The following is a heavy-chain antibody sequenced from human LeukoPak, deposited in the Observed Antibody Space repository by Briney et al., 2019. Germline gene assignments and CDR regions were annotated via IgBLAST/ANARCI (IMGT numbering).Heavy chain of an antibody. CDR1: GYTFTSYG. J-gene: IGHJ3*02. Sequence: ASVKVSCKASGYTFTSYGISWVRQAPGQGLEWMGWISAYNGNTNYAQKLQGRVTMTTDTSTSTAYMELRSLRSDDTAVYYCARQAGYSSSWLDAFDIWGQGTMVTVSS. CDR3: ARQAGYSSSWLDAFDI. V-gene: IGHV1-18*01. D-gene: IGHD6-13*01. CDR2: ISAYNGNT.